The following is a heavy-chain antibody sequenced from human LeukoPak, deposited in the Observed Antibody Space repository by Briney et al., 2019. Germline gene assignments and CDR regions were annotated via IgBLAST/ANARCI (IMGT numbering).Heavy chain of an antibody. CDR3: ARDQEAFDY. CDR1: GYSFTSNY. J-gene: IGHJ4*02. V-gene: IGHV1-46*01. CDR2: IYPRDGST. Sequence: ASVKVSCKASGYSFTSNYIHWVRQAPGQGLEWMGMIYPRDGSTSYAQKFQGRVTVTRDTSTSTVHMELSGLRSEGTAVYYCARDQEAFDYWGQGTLVTVSS.